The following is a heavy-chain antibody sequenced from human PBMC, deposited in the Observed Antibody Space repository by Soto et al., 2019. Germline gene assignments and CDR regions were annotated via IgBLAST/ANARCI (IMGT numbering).Heavy chain of an antibody. D-gene: IGHD3-22*01. V-gene: IGHV3-30*18. Sequence: QVQLVESGGGVVQPGRSLRLSCAASGFTFSSYGMHWVRQAPGKGLEWGAVISYDGSNKYYADSVKGRFTISRDNSKNTLYLQMNSLRAEDTAVYYCAKAGYYDSSGYSSWYFDLWGRGTLVTVSS. J-gene: IGHJ2*01. CDR1: GFTFSSYG. CDR2: ISYDGSNK. CDR3: AKAGYYDSSGYSSWYFDL.